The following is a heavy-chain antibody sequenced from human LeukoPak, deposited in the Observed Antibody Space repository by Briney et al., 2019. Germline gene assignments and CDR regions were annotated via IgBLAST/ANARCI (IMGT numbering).Heavy chain of an antibody. J-gene: IGHJ6*03. CDR2: INPSGGST. CDR1: GYTFTSYY. CDR3: ARDLHRVVVRGVPHYYYYMDV. D-gene: IGHD3-10*01. V-gene: IGHV1-46*01. Sequence: ASVKVSCKASGYTFTSYYMHWVRQAPGQGLEWMGIINPSGGSTSYAQKFQGRVTMTRDTSTSTAYMELKSLRSDDTAVYYCARDLHRVVVRGVPHYYYYMDVWGKGTTVTISS.